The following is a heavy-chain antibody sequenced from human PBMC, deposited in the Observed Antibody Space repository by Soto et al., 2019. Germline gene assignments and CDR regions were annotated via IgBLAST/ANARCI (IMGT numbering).Heavy chain of an antibody. V-gene: IGHV1-18*01. CDR3: AGDLNYDILTGYGPDY. Sequence: GASVKVSCKASGYTFTSYGISWVRQAPGQGLEWMGWISAYNGNTNYAQKLQGRVTMTTDTSTSTAYMELRSLRSDDTAVYYCAGDLNYDILTGYGPDYWGQGTLVTVSS. D-gene: IGHD3-9*01. J-gene: IGHJ4*02. CDR1: GYTFTSYG. CDR2: ISAYNGNT.